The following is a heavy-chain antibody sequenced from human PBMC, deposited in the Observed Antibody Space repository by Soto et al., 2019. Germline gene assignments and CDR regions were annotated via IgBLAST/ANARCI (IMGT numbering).Heavy chain of an antibody. CDR2: INHSGST. D-gene: IGHD6-13*01. V-gene: IGHV4-34*01. CDR3: ARGRFAPTIAAAGSHDAFDI. Sequence: QVQLQQWGAGLLKPSETLSLTCAVYGGSFSGYYWSWIRQPPGKGLEWIGEINHSGSTNYNPSLKSRVTISVDTSKNQFSLKLSSVTAADTAVYYCARGRFAPTIAAAGSHDAFDIWGQGTMVTVSS. CDR1: GGSFSGYY. J-gene: IGHJ3*02.